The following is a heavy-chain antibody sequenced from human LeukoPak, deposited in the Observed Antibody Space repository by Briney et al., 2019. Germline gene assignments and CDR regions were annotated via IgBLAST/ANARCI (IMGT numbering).Heavy chain of an antibody. Sequence: ASVKVSCKASGYTFTGYYMHWVRQAPGQGLEWMGWMNPNSDNTGYAQKFQGRVTMTRNTSTSTAYMELSSLRSEDTAVYYCARGSGSPDWGQGTLVTVSS. J-gene: IGHJ4*02. CDR2: MNPNSDNT. D-gene: IGHD1-26*01. CDR1: GYTFTGYY. V-gene: IGHV1-8*02. CDR3: ARGSGSPD.